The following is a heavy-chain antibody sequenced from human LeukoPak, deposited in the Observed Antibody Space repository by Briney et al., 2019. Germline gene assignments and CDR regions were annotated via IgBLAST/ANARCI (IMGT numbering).Heavy chain of an antibody. V-gene: IGHV1-18*01. CDR2: ISAYSRNT. D-gene: IGHD6-19*01. CDR1: GYTFINYD. J-gene: IGHJ1*01. Sequence: ASVKVSCKASGYTFINYDISWVRQAPGQGLEWMGWISAYSRNTNYAQTLQGRVTMTTDTSTSTAYMELRSLRSDDTAVYYCARGDWLGSEYFHHWGQGTLVTVSS. CDR3: ARGDWLGSEYFHH.